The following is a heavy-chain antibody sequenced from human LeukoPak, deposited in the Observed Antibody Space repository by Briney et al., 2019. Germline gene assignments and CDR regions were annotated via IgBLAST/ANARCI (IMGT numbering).Heavy chain of an antibody. J-gene: IGHJ5*02. CDR2: IYHSGST. D-gene: IGHD3-10*01. V-gene: IGHV4-4*02. Sequence: SETLSLTCAVSGGSISSSNWWRWVRQPPGKGLEWIGEIYHSGSTNYNPSLKSRVTMSVDTSKNQFSLKLSSVTAADTAVYYCARDSGTTGEVKFDPWGQGTLVTVSS. CDR3: ARDSGTTGEVKFDP. CDR1: GGSISSSNW.